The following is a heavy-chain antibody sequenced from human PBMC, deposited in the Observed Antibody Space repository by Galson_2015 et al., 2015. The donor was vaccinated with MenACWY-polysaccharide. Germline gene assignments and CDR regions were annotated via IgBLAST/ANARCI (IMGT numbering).Heavy chain of an antibody. V-gene: IGHV4-38-2*01. CDR3: ARVGKYSGSFYILY. J-gene: IGHJ4*02. Sequence: SETLSLTCAVSDYSIRSGYFWGWIRQPPGKGLEWIASIFHSGTTYYNPSLKSRVTISVDTSKNQFSLKLSSVTAADTAVYYCARVGKYSGSFYILYWGQGTLVPVSS. CDR2: IFHSGTT. D-gene: IGHD1-26*01. CDR1: DYSIRSGYF.